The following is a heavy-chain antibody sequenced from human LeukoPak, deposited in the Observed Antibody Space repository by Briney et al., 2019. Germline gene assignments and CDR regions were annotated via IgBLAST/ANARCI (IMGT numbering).Heavy chain of an antibody. Sequence: GGSLRLSCAASGFTFSSYVMSWVRQAPGKGLEWVSLISGNGGIAYYADSVEGRFTISRDNSKNTLYLQMNSLRAEDTAVYYCAKGMAVAGTRCAFDIWGQGTMVTVSS. CDR2: ISGNGGIA. CDR1: GFTFSSYV. V-gene: IGHV3-23*01. D-gene: IGHD6-19*01. CDR3: AKGMAVAGTRCAFDI. J-gene: IGHJ3*02.